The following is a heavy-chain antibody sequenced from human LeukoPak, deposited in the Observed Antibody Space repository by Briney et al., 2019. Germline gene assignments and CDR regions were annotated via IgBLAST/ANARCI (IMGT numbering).Heavy chain of an antibody. D-gene: IGHD3-9*01. CDR2: ISSSRSTM. CDR3: AREGRYYDTLTGYYSARHLDY. CDR1: GFTFSSYW. Sequence: GGSLRLSCAASGFTFSSYWMNWVRQAPGKGLEWVSYISSSRSTMYYADSVKGRFSISRDNAKNSLYLQMNSLRAEDTAIYYCAREGRYYDTLTGYYSARHLDYWGQGTLVTVSS. V-gene: IGHV3-48*04. J-gene: IGHJ4*02.